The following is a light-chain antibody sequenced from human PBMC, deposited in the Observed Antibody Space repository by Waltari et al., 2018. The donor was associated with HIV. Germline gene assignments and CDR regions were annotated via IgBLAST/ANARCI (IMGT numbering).Light chain of an antibody. CDR3: MQALQTPRT. CDR1: HILLHLTAFKY. J-gene: IGKJ3*01. V-gene: IGKV2-28*01. Sequence: DIVITQSPLSLPVTPGEPASISCISSHILLHLTAFKYLDWYLKKPGQSPQLLIFLGSSRASGVPDRFSCSGSGTNFTLKISRVEAEDVGVYYCMQALQTPRTFGPGTKVNIK. CDR2: LGS.